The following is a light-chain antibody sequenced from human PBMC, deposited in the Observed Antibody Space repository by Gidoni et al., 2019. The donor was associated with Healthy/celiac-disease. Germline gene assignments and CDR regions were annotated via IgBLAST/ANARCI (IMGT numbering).Light chain of an antibody. CDR3: AAWDDSLNGPV. CDR1: SSNIGSNT. V-gene: IGLV1-44*01. Sequence: QSVLTQPPSASGPLGQRVTISCSGSSSNIGSNTVNWYQQLPGTAPKLLLYSNNQRPSGVPDRISGSKSGTSASLAISGLQSEDEADYYCAAWDDSLNGPVFGGGTKLTVL. J-gene: IGLJ3*02. CDR2: SNN.